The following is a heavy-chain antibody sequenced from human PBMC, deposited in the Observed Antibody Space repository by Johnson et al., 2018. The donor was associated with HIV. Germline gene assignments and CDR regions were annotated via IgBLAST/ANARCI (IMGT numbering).Heavy chain of an antibody. Sequence: QVQLVESGGGVVQPGRSLRLSCAASGFTFSSYAMHWVRQAPGKGLEWVAVISYDGSNKYYADSVKGRFTISRHNSKNKLYLQMDSMRAEDTAGYYCARGIADLRAAAGTLDAFDIWGQGTMVTVSS. CDR3: ARGIADLRAAAGTLDAFDI. V-gene: IGHV3-30*04. CDR2: ISYDGSNK. CDR1: GFTFSSYA. D-gene: IGHD6-13*01. J-gene: IGHJ3*02.